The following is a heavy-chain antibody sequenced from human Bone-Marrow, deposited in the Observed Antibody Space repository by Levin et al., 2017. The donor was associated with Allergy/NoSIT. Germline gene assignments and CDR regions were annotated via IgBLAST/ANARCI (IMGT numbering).Heavy chain of an antibody. CDR2: IYYSGST. V-gene: IGHV4-39*01. CDR1: GGSISSSSYY. CDR3: AVGRYFETRGAFDI. J-gene: IGHJ3*02. D-gene: IGHD3-9*01. Sequence: SETLSLTCTVSGGSISSSSYYWGWIRQPPGTGLEWIGSIYYSGSTYYNPSLKSRVTISVDTSKNQFSLKLSSVTAADTAVYYCAVGRYFETRGAFDIWGQGTMVTVSS.